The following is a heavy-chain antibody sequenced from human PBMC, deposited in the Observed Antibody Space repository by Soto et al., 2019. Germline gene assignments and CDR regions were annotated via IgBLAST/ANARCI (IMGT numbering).Heavy chain of an antibody. D-gene: IGHD2-21*02. CDR3: ATCGGDCYSLGMDV. Sequence: QVQLVQSGAEVKKPGSSVKVSCKASGGTFSSYAISWVRQAPGQGLEWMGGIIPIFGTANYAQKFQGRVTITADESTSTDYMELSSLRSEDTAVYYCATCGGDCYSLGMDVWGQGTTVTVSS. J-gene: IGHJ6*02. CDR1: GGTFSSYA. CDR2: IIPIFGTA. V-gene: IGHV1-69*12.